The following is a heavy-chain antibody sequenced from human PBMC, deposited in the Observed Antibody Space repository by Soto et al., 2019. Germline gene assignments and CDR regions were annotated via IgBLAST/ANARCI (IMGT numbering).Heavy chain of an antibody. CDR1: GYTFTSYG. CDR3: ARDNNRPLDY. V-gene: IGHV1-18*01. CDR2: INANNDNT. Sequence: ASVKVSCKASGYTFTSYGISWVRQAPGQGLEWMGSINANNDNTDYAQKFQGRLTMTTDTPTSTVYMELSSLRSEDTAIYYCARDNNRPLDYWGPGTLVTVSS. J-gene: IGHJ4*02. D-gene: IGHD1-1*01.